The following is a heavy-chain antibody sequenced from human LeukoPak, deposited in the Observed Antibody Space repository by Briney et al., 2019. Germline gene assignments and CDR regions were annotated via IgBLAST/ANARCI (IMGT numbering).Heavy chain of an antibody. CDR3: ARLKDYRTVYDY. CDR1: RFTFNSHW. Sequence: AGSMRLSCEAYRFTFNSHWISWVSQAPGEGMEWVASINPDKTALRYVDSVRGRFTISRDNARSLLYLEMSSLRAEDTAVYFCARLKDYRTVYDYWGPGTLVTVSS. D-gene: IGHD4-11*01. J-gene: IGHJ4*02. V-gene: IGHV3-7*02. CDR2: INPDKTAL.